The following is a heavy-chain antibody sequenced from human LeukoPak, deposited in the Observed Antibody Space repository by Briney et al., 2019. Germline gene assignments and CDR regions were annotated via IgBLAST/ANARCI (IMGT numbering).Heavy chain of an antibody. CDR3: AKDLPDRYSLEY. CDR2: TNYDGSDR. D-gene: IGHD2-15*01. V-gene: IGHV3-30*02. Sequence: GGSLRLSSAASGFTFRNYDMYWVRQAPGKGLEWVAFTNYDGSDRRYADSVKGRFTVSRDNPKNTLYLQMNSLRTEDTAVYYCAKDLPDRYSLEYWGQGTMVTVPS. J-gene: IGHJ4*02. CDR1: GFTFRNYD.